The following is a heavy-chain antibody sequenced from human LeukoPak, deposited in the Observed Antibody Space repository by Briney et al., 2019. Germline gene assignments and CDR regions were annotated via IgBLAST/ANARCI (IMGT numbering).Heavy chain of an antibody. V-gene: IGHV1-46*01. J-gene: IGHJ4*02. D-gene: IGHD5-18*01. CDR2: INPTGSST. CDR1: GYSFTSHY. Sequence: ASVKVSCKASGYSFTSHYMHWVRQAPGQGLEWLGLINPTGSSTLYAQKFQGRVTMTRDMSTTTDYMELSSLRSDDTAVYYCARGPHSDYWGQGTLVTVSS. CDR3: ARGPHSDY.